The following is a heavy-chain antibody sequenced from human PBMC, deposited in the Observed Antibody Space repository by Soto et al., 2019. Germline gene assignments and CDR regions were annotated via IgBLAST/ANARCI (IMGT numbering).Heavy chain of an antibody. V-gene: IGHV1-18*01. D-gene: IGHD3-22*01. CDR3: ARDGYYDSSGYYTYAYFDL. CDR2: ISAYNGNT. J-gene: IGHJ2*01. CDR1: GYTFTSYG. Sequence: VQLVQSGAEVKKPGASVKVSCKASGYTFTSYGISWVRQAPGQGLEWMGWISAYNGNTNYAQKLQGRVTMTTDTSTSTAYMELRSLRSDDTAVYYCARDGYYDSSGYYTYAYFDLWGRGTLVTVSS.